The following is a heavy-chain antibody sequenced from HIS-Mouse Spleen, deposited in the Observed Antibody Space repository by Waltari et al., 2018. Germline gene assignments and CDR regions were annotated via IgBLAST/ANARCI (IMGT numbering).Heavy chain of an antibody. J-gene: IGHJ2*01. Sequence: QLQLQESGPGLVKPSETLSLTCTVSGGYISSRSYYWGWVRQPPGKGLEWIGSIYYSGGTYYNPSLKSRVTISVDTSKNQFSLKLSSVTAADTAVYYCAREIPYSSSWYDWYFDLWGRGTLVTVSS. CDR1: GGYISSRSYY. V-gene: IGHV4-39*07. CDR2: IYYSGGT. CDR3: AREIPYSSSWYDWYFDL. D-gene: IGHD6-13*01.